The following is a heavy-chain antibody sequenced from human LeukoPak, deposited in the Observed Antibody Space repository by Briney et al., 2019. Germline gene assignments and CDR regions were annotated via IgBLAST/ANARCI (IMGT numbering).Heavy chain of an antibody. Sequence: SETLSLTCSVSGGSINTYYWSWIRQPAGKGLESLKSRVTMSVDASKSQFSLKLSSVTAADTAVYYCARDLGVVVTAIGYWGQGTLVTVSS. CDR3: ARDLGVVVTAIGY. J-gene: IGHJ4*02. V-gene: IGHV4-4*07. CDR1: GGSINTYY. D-gene: IGHD2-21*02.